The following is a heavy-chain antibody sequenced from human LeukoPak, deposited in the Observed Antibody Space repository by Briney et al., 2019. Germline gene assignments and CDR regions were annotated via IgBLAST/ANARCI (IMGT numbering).Heavy chain of an antibody. Sequence: SETLSLTCTVSGGSISSYYWSWIRQPPGKGLEWIGYIYYSGSTNYNPSLKSRVTISVDTSKNQFSLKPSSVTAADTAVYYCARDPGYWGPGAFDIWGQGTMVTVSS. CDR2: IYYSGST. J-gene: IGHJ3*02. V-gene: IGHV4-59*01. CDR3: ARDPGYWGPGAFDI. CDR1: GGSISSYY. D-gene: IGHD3-9*01.